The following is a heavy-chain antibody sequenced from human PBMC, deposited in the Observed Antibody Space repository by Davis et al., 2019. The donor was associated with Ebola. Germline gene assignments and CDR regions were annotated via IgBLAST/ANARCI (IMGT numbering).Heavy chain of an antibody. J-gene: IGHJ4*02. V-gene: IGHV3-11*05. CDR3: ARDPGDYLYYFDY. Sequence: GRFTISRDNAKNSLYLQMNSLRAEDTAVYYCARDPGDYLYYFDYWGQGTLVTVSS. D-gene: IGHD4-17*01.